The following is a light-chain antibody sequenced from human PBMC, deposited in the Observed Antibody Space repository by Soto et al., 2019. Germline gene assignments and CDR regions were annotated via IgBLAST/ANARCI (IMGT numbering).Light chain of an antibody. J-gene: IGLJ3*02. Sequence: QSALTQPPSVSGSPGQSVTISCTGTSSDVGSYNRVSWYQQPPGTAPQLMIYEVNNRPSGVPDRFSGSKSGNTASLTISGLQAEDEGYYYCSFFTSASTWVFGGGTKVTVL. CDR1: SSDVGSYNR. CDR2: EVN. V-gene: IGLV2-18*01. CDR3: SFFTSASTWV.